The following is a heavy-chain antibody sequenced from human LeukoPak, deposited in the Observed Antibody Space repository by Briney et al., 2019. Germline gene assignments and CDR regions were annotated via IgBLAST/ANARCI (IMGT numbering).Heavy chain of an antibody. CDR1: GFTFSSYW. D-gene: IGHD4-17*01. J-gene: IGHJ3*02. CDR3: ATIDYGAFDI. V-gene: IGHV3-7*03. CDR2: IKHDGSEK. Sequence: GSLRISFSASGFTFSSYWMTWVRPAPGKGLGWVANIKHDGSEKYDVDSVKGRFTISRDNAKNSLYLQMNSLRAEDTAVYYCATIDYGAFDIWGQGTMVTVSS.